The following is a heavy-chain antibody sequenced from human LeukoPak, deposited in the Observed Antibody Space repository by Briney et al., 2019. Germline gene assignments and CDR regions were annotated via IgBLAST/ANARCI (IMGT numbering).Heavy chain of an antibody. D-gene: IGHD2-8*01. CDR3: ARDWVLYPDAFDT. V-gene: IGHV3-66*01. CDR1: GFTVSGNS. Sequence: GGSLRLSCAASGFTVSGNSMSWVRQAPGKGLEWVSVIYSGGYTYYADSVKGRFTISRDNSKNTLYLQMNSLRAEDAAVYYCARDWVLYPDAFDTWGQGTMVAVSS. J-gene: IGHJ3*02. CDR2: IYSGGYT.